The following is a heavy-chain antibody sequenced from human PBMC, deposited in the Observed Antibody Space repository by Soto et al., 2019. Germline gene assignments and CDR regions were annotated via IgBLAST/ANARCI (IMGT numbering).Heavy chain of an antibody. CDR2: INAGNGNT. V-gene: IGHV1-3*01. Sequence: GASVKVSCKASGYTFTSYAMHWVRQAPGQRLEWMGWINAGNGNTKYSQKFQGRVTITRDTSASTAYMELSSLRSEDTAVYYCARTGGYCSGGSCRFDPWGQGTLVTVSS. D-gene: IGHD2-15*01. CDR1: GYTFTSYA. J-gene: IGHJ5*02. CDR3: ARTGGYCSGGSCRFDP.